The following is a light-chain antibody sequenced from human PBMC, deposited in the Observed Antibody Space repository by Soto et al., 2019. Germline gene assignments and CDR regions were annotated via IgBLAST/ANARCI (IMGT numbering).Light chain of an antibody. V-gene: IGKV3-15*01. Sequence: DIVMTQSPATLSVSPGERATLSCRAGQSVSSSLAWYQHKPGQAPRLLIYGASTRATNIPARFSGSGSGTEFTLTISSLQSEDFAVYYCQQRSNWLTFGGGTKVEIK. J-gene: IGKJ4*01. CDR2: GAS. CDR1: QSVSSS. CDR3: QQRSNWLT.